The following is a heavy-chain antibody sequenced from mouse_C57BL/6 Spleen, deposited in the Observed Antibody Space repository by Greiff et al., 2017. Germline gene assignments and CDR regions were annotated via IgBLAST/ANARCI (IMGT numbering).Heavy chain of an antibody. CDR1: GYTFTSCW. D-gene: IGHD1-1*01. J-gene: IGHJ1*03. V-gene: IGHV1-72*01. CDR3: AGFCTTVVADWYFDV. Sequence: QVQLQQPGAELVKPGASVKLSCKASGYTFTSCWMHWVKQRPGRGLEWIGRIDPNSGSTKYNEKFKSKATLTVDKPSSTAYMQLSSLTSEDSAVYYCAGFCTTVVADWYFDVWGTGTTVTVSS. CDR2: IDPNSGST.